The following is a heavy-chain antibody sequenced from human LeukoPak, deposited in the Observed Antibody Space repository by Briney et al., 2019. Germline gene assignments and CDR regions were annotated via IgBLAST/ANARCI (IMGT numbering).Heavy chain of an antibody. CDR2: ITGGGGTT. CDR3: AKMQGYFDY. CDR1: GLTFSSYG. J-gene: IGHJ4*02. V-gene: IGHV3-23*01. Sequence: GGSLRLSCEASGLTFSSYGMSWVRQAPGKGLQWVSAITGGGGTTYYADSVKGRFTISRDNSKNMLYLQMNSLRAEDTAVYYCAKMQGYFDYWGQGTLVPVSS.